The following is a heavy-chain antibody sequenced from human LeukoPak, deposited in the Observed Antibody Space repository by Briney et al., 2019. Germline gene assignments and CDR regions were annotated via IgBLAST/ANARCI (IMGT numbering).Heavy chain of an antibody. Sequence: GGSLRLSCEASGFSFSSYAMSWVRQAPGKGLEWVSGISGSGGSTYYAASVKGRFAISRDNSKNTLYLQMNRLRSDDTAVYYCARLGGGSSWSNFDYWGQGTLVTVSS. J-gene: IGHJ4*02. D-gene: IGHD6-13*01. CDR3: ARLGGGSSWSNFDY. CDR1: GFSFSSYA. CDR2: ISGSGGST. V-gene: IGHV3-23*01.